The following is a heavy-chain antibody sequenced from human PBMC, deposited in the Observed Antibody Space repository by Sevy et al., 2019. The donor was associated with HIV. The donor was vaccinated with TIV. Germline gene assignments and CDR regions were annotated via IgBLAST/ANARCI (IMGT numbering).Heavy chain of an antibody. Sequence: SETLSLTCTVSGGSISSGGYYWSWIRQHPGKGLEWIGYIYYSGSTYYNPSLKSRVTISVDTSKNQFSLKLSSVTAAETAVYYCARVRRRGGGAYYFDYWGQGTLVTVSS. J-gene: IGHJ4*02. CDR3: ARVRRRGGGAYYFDY. CDR1: GGSISSGGYY. CDR2: IYYSGST. V-gene: IGHV4-31*03. D-gene: IGHD3-16*01.